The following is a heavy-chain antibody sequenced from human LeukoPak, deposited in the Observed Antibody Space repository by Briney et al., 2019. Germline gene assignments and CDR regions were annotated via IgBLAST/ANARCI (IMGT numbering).Heavy chain of an antibody. V-gene: IGHV3-20*04. CDR2: IIWNGISA. J-gene: IGHJ3*01. CDR1: GFTFDHYG. Sequence: GGSLRLSCAASGFTFDHYGMSWVRQAPGKGLEWVSGIIWNGISAGYVESVKGRFTISRDNAKKFLYLQMNSLRVEDTALYYCARDLPDYGDYSGYAFDFWGQGTVVTVSS. CDR3: ARDLPDYGDYSGYAFDF. D-gene: IGHD4-17*01.